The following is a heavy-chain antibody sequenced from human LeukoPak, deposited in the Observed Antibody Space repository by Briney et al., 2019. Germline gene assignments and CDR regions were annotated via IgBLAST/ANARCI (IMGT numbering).Heavy chain of an antibody. V-gene: IGHV4-59*01. J-gene: IGHJ3*02. CDR2: IYYSGST. CDR1: GGSISNYY. CDR3: ARLQRITMNAFDI. D-gene: IGHD3-22*01. Sequence: SETLSLTCTVSGGSISNYYWSWVRQPPGKGLEWIGYIYYSGSTNCNPSLKSRVTISVDTSKNQFSLKLSSVTAADTAVYFCARLQRITMNAFDIWGQGTMVTVSS.